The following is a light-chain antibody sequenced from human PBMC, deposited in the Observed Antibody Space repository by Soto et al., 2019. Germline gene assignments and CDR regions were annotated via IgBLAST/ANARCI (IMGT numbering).Light chain of an antibody. CDR3: SSYAGNSRYV. V-gene: IGLV2-14*01. CDR2: DVS. J-gene: IGLJ1*01. Sequence: QSVLTQPASVSGSPGQSITISCTGTSSDVGAYNHVSWYQHHPGKAPKLMIYDVSNRPSGVSNRFSGSKSGYTASLTISGLQAEDEADYYCSSYAGNSRYVFGTGTKVTVL. CDR1: SSDVGAYNH.